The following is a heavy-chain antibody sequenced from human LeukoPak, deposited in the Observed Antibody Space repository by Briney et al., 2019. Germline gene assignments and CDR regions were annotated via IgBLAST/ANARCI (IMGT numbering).Heavy chain of an antibody. CDR3: AKGSDDSTGYYYVTYYYYMDV. J-gene: IGHJ6*03. V-gene: IGHV3-23*01. CDR1: GFTFSDYY. D-gene: IGHD3-22*01. CDR2: ISGSGGNT. Sequence: GGSLRLSCAASGFTFSDYYMSWVRQAPGKGLEWVSAISGSGGNTYYADSVKGRFTISRDNSKNTLYLQMYSLRAEDTAVYYCAKGSDDSTGYYYVTYYYYMDVWGKGTTVTVSS.